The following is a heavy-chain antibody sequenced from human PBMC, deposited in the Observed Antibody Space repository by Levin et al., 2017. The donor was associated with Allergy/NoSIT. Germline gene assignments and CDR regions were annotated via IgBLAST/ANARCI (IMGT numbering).Heavy chain of an antibody. Sequence: LSLTCAASGFTFSNYAMSWVRQAPGKGLEWVSGISGSGGRTYYADSVKGRFTISRDNSKNTLYLQMNSLRPEDTAVYYCAKQDGSGSDVIDYWGQGTLVTVSS. CDR3: AKQDGSGSDVIDY. CDR1: GFTFSNYA. CDR2: ISGSGGRT. V-gene: IGHV3-23*01. D-gene: IGHD3-10*01. J-gene: IGHJ4*02.